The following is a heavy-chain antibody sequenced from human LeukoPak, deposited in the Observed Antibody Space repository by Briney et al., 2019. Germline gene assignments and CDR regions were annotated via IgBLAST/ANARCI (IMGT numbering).Heavy chain of an antibody. CDR3: ARRRSEYDYDFWSGSDYYMDV. CDR2: IYYSGST. CDR1: GGSISSYY. V-gene: IGHV4-59*12. J-gene: IGHJ6*03. D-gene: IGHD3-3*01. Sequence: SETLSLTCTVSGGSISSYYWSWIRQPPGKGLEWIGNIYYSGSTNYNPPLKSRVTISVDTSKNQFSQKLSSVTAADTAVYYCARRRSEYDYDFWSGSDYYMDVWGKGTTVTVSS.